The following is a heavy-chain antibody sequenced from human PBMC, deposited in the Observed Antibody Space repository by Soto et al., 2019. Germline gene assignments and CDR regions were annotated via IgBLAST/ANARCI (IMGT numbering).Heavy chain of an antibody. Sequence: QVQLVQSGAEVKKPGASVKVSCKASGNTFTGYYMHWVRQAPGQGLEWMGWINPNSGGTKYAQKFQGRVTMTRDTSISTAYMELSRLRSDDTAVFFCARDWGGFDFWGQGSLVTVSS. D-gene: IGHD3-16*01. CDR3: ARDWGGFDF. CDR2: INPNSGGT. J-gene: IGHJ5*01. V-gene: IGHV1-2*02. CDR1: GNTFTGYY.